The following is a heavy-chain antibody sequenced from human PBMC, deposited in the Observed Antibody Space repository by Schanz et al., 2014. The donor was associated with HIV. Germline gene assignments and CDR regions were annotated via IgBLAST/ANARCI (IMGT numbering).Heavy chain of an antibody. CDR3: ARGRFCSGGSCYHDY. D-gene: IGHD2-15*01. V-gene: IGHV1-24*01. J-gene: IGHJ4*02. Sequence: QVQVVQSGAEVKKPGASVKVSCSVSGYTLTPLSLHWVRQAPGKGLEWMGAFDPENGETIYAQKFQGRVTVTRNTSINTAYMELSSLRSEDTAVYYCARGRFCSGGSCYHDYWGQGTLVTVSS. CDR1: GYTLTPLS. CDR2: FDPENGET.